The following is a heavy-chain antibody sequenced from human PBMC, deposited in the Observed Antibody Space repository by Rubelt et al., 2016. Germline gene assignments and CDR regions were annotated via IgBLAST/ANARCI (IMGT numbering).Heavy chain of an antibody. CDR1: GGSFDGYY. Sequence: QVQLQQWGAGLLKPSETLSLTCAVYGGSFDGYYWTWIRQSPGKGLEWIGSIYYSGSTYYNPSLKSRVTISVDTSKNQFSLKLSSVTAEDTAVHYCARLLRSYWYFDLWGRGTLVTVSS. CDR2: IYYSGST. V-gene: IGHV4-34*01. CDR3: ARLLRSYWYFDL. J-gene: IGHJ2*01.